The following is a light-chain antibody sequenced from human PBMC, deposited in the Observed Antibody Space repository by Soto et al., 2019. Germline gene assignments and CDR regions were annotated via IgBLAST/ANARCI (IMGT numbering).Light chain of an antibody. CDR3: AAWDDSLNGWV. J-gene: IGLJ3*02. V-gene: IGLV1-44*01. CDR2: SND. CDR1: NSNIGSNS. Sequence: QSVLTQPPSASGTPGQRVTISCSGSNSNIGSNSVNWYQQLPGTAPKLLIYSNDRRPSGVPDRFSGSKSGTSASLAINGLQPEDEADYYCAAWDDSLNGWVFGGGTKLTVL.